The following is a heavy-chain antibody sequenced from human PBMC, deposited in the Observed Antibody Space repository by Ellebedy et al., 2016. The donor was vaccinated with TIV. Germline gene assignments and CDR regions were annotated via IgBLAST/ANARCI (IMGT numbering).Heavy chain of an antibody. Sequence: GESLKISXAASGFTFSSYAMSWVRQAPGKGLEWVSAISGSGGSTYYADSVKGRFTISRDNSKNTLYLQMNSLRAEDTAVYYCAKDRRLWFDPWGQGTLVTVSS. CDR1: GFTFSSYA. CDR2: ISGSGGST. J-gene: IGHJ5*02. V-gene: IGHV3-23*01. D-gene: IGHD5/OR15-5a*01. CDR3: AKDRRLWFDP.